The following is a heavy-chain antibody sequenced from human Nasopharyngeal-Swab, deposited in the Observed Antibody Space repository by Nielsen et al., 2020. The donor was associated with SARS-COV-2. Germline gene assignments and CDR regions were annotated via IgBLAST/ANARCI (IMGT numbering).Heavy chain of an antibody. V-gene: IGHV3-48*02. CDR1: GFTFSSYS. CDR2: ISSSSSTI. J-gene: IGHJ6*02. CDR3: ARTPALRFLEWPLYYGMDV. Sequence: GESLKISCAASGFTFSSYSMNWVRQAPGKGLEWVSYISSSSSTIYYADSVKGRFTISRDNAKNSLYLQMNSLRDEDTAVYYCARTPALRFLEWPLYYGMDVWGQGTTVTVSS. D-gene: IGHD3-3*01.